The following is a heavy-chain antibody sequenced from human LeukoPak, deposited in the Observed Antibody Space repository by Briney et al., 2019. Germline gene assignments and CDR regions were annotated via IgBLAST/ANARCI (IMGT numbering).Heavy chain of an antibody. CDR3: ARSGVVVPAAPAGQQLVPFDY. D-gene: IGHD2-2*01. Sequence: PSETLSLTCAVYGGSFSGYYWSWIRQPPGKGLEWIGEINHSGSTNYNPSLKSRVTISVDTSKNQFSLKLGSVTAADTAVYYCARSGVVVPAAPAGQQLVPFDYWGQGTLVTVSS. CDR1: GGSFSGYY. CDR2: INHSGST. J-gene: IGHJ4*02. V-gene: IGHV4-34*01.